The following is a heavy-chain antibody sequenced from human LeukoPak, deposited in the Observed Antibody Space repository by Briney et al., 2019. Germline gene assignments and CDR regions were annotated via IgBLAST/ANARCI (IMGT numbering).Heavy chain of an antibody. V-gene: IGHV4-59*01. CDR2: VHKSGGT. CDR3: ARDAGGTWFDP. CDR1: GGSISTYS. Sequence: SETLSLTCTVSGGSISTYSWNWIRQPPGQGLEWIGYVHKSGGTYNNPSLRSRVAISMDTSNSQFSLRLTSVTAADTAVYYCARDAGGTWFDPWGQGILVTVSS. J-gene: IGHJ5*02.